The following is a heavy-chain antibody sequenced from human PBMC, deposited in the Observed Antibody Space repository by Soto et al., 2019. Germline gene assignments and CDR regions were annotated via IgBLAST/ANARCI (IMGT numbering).Heavy chain of an antibody. V-gene: IGHV1-2*02. CDR2: INPNSGGT. D-gene: IGHD2-21*02. J-gene: IGHJ4*02. CDR3: ARGRLAYCGGDCGYYFDY. Sequence: ASVQVSCKASCYTFSGYYMDGVRHAPGQGLERMGWINPNSGGTNYAQKCQGRVTMTRDTSISTAYMELSRLRSDDTAGYYCARGRLAYCGGDCGYYFDYWGQGTLVTVSS. CDR1: CYTFSGYY.